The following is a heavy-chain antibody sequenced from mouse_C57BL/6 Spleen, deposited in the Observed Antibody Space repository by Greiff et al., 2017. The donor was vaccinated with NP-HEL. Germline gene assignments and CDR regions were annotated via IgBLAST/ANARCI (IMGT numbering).Heavy chain of an antibody. CDR2: IYPGSGST. CDR3: AREDSSGYGAMDY. CDR1: GYTFTSYW. Sequence: VKLQQPGAELVKPGASVKMSCKASGYTFTSYWITWVKQRPGQGLEWIGDIYPGSGSTNYNEKFKSKATLTVDTSSSTAYMQLSSLTSEDAAVYYCAREDSSGYGAMDYWGQGTSVTVSS. J-gene: IGHJ4*01. V-gene: IGHV1-55*01. D-gene: IGHD3-2*02.